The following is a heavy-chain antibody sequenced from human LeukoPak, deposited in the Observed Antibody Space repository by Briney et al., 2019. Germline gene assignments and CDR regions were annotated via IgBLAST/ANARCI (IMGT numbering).Heavy chain of an antibody. CDR2: ISYDGSNK. CDR3: ARGILGYCSSTSCSTFDY. CDR1: GFTFSSYG. J-gene: IGHJ4*02. D-gene: IGHD2-2*02. V-gene: IGHV3-30*03. Sequence: GGSLRLSCAASGFTFSSYGTHWVRQAPGKGLEWVAVISYDGSNKYYADSVKGRFTISRDNSKNTLYLQMNSLRAEDTAVYYCARGILGYCSSTSCSTFDYWGQGTLVTVSS.